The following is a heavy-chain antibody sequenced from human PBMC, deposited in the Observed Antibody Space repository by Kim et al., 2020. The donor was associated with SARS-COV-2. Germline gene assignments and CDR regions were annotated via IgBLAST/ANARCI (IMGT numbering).Heavy chain of an antibody. V-gene: IGHV1-69*13. CDR3: AIPDDHEYCSSTRCSPGDYYYYGMDD. J-gene: IGHJ6*02. Sequence: SVKVSCKASGGTFSSYAISWVRQAPGQGLEWMGGIIPIFGTANYAQKFQGRVTITADESTSTAYMELSSLRSEDTAVYYCAIPDDHEYCSSTRCSPGDYYYYGMDDWGQGTTVTVSS. D-gene: IGHD2-2*01. CDR1: GGTFSSYA. CDR2: IIPIFGTA.